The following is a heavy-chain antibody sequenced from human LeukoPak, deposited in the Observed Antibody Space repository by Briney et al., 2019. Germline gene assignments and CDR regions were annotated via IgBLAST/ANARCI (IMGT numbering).Heavy chain of an antibody. CDR3: ARSDGDGYNEYFDY. D-gene: IGHD5-24*01. CDR1: GFTFSDCY. J-gene: IGHJ4*02. CDR2: ISSSGSTI. V-gene: IGHV3-11*01. Sequence: PGGSLRLSCAASGFTFSDCYMSWIRQAPGKGLEWVSYISSSGSTIYYADSVKGRFTISRDNAKNSLYLQMNSLRAEDTAVYYCARSDGDGYNEYFDYWGQGTLVTVSS.